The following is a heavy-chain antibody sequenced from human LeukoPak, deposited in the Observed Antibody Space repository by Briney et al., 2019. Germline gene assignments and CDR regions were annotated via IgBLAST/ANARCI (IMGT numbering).Heavy chain of an antibody. D-gene: IGHD3-10*01. CDR2: INXSGSH. CDR3: ARSCPYYYGSGSYFGWFDP. Sequence: INXSGSHNYNPSLKSRVTISVDTSKNQFSLKLSSVTAADTAVYYCARSCPYYYGSGSYFGWFDPWGQGTLVTVSS. V-gene: IGHV4-34*01. J-gene: IGHJ5*02.